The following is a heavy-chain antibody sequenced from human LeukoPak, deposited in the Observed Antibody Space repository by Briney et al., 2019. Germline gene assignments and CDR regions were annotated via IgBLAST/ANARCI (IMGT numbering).Heavy chain of an antibody. J-gene: IGHJ4*02. D-gene: IGHD2-2*01. CDR2: IWYDGSNK. Sequence: GRSLRLSCAASGFTFSNFGMHWVGHAPGKGLEGVVLIWYDGSNKYYADSVKGRFTISRDNSKNTLYLQMNSLRAEDTAVYYCARDNYAGYGLDYWGQGTLVIVSS. V-gene: IGHV3-33*01. CDR3: ARDNYAGYGLDY. CDR1: GFTFSNFG.